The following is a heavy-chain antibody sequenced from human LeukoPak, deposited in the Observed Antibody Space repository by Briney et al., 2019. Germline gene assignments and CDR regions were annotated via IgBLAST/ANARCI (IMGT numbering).Heavy chain of an antibody. CDR1: GGSFSSYA. V-gene: IGHV1-69*06. D-gene: IGHD5-18*01. J-gene: IGHJ4*02. CDR3: ARGGYSYGYAY. CDR2: IIPIFGTA. Sequence: GASVKVSCKASGGSFSSYAISWVRQAPGQGLEWMVGIIPIFGTANDDHKFHGRVTITADKSTNTAYMELSSMRSEDTAVYYCARGGYSYGYAYWGQGTLVTVSS.